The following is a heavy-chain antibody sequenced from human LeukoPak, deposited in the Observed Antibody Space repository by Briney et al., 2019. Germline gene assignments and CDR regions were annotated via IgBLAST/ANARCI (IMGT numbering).Heavy chain of an antibody. D-gene: IGHD2-21*02. CDR2: IYYSGST. CDR3: AISRAYCGGDCYFDP. V-gene: IGHV4-59*01. J-gene: IGHJ5*02. CDR1: RGSISNYY. Sequence: SETLSLTCTVSRGSISNYYCSWIRQPPEKGLEWVGYIYYSGSTNYNPSLKSRVTISIDTSKNQFSLKLSSVAAADTAVYYCAISRAYCGGDCYFDPWGQGTLVTVSS.